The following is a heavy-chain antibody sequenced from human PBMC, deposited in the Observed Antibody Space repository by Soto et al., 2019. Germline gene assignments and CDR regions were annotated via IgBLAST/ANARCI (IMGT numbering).Heavy chain of an antibody. V-gene: IGHV4-30-4*01. CDR3: ARGRYCLTGRCFPNWFDS. CDR2: IYKSAST. D-gene: IGHD7-27*01. J-gene: IGHJ5*01. Sequence: SETLSLTYSVSGDSISNLDYFWAWIRQPPGQALEYIGYIYKSASTYYNPSFESRVAISVDTSKSQFSLNVTSVTAADTAVYFCARGRYCLTGRCFPNWFDSWGQGALVTVSS. CDR1: GDSISNLDYF.